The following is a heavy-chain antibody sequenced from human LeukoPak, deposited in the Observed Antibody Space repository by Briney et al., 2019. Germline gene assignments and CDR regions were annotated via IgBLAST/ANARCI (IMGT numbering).Heavy chain of an antibody. Sequence: PGRSLRLSCAASGFTFSSYTMHWVRQAPGKGLEWVSVISYDGSNKYYADSVKGRFTISRDTSKNTLYLQMDSLRAEDTAVYYCARAPGRLHAFDIWGQGTMVTVSS. D-gene: IGHD6-25*01. CDR2: ISYDGSNK. CDR3: ARAPGRLHAFDI. V-gene: IGHV3-30-3*01. J-gene: IGHJ3*02. CDR1: GFTFSSYT.